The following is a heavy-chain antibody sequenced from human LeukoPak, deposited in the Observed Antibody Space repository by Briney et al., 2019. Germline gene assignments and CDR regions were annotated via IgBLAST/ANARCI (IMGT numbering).Heavy chain of an antibody. D-gene: IGHD2-2*01. CDR3: AKGRDKYQLLSKNWFDP. J-gene: IGHJ5*02. CDR1: GFTFDEYA. V-gene: IGHV3-9*01. Sequence: GGSLRLSCAASGFTFDEYAMHWVRQAPGKGLEWVSGSSWNSGSIGYADSVKGRFTISRDNAKNSLYLQMNSLRAEDTALYYCAKGRDKYQLLSKNWFDPWGQGTLVTVSS. CDR2: SSWNSGSI.